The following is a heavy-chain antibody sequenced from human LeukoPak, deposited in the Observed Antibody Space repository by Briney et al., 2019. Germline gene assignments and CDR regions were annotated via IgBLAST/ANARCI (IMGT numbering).Heavy chain of an antibody. CDR2: IRYDGSNK. V-gene: IGHV3-30*02. D-gene: IGHD3-22*01. CDR1: GFTFSSYG. Sequence: GGSLRLSCAASGFTFSSYGMHWVRQAPGKGLEWVAFIRYDGSNKYYADSVKGRFTISRDNSKNTLYLQMNSLRAEDTAVYYCARPVIYDSSGYGAFDIWGQGTMVTVSS. CDR3: ARPVIYDSSGYGAFDI. J-gene: IGHJ3*02.